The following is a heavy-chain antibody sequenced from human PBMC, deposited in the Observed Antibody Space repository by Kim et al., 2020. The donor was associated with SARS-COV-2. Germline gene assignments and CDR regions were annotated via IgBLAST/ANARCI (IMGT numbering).Heavy chain of an antibody. CDR1: GGSISSGGYS. Sequence: SETLSLTCAVSGGSISSGGYSWSWIRQPPGKGLEWIGYIYHSGSTYYNPSLKSRVTISVDRSKNQFSLKLSSVTAADTAVYYCARARPAPDYSSNVNWFDPWGQGTLVTVSS. J-gene: IGHJ5*02. V-gene: IGHV4-30-2*01. CDR2: IYHSGST. D-gene: IGHD6-13*01. CDR3: ARARPAPDYSSNVNWFDP.